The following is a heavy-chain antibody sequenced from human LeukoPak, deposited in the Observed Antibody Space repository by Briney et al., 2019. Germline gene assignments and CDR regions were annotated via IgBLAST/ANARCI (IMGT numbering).Heavy chain of an antibody. J-gene: IGHJ3*02. V-gene: IGHV4-30-4*01. Sequence: SETLSLTCTVSGGSISSGDYYWSWIRQPPGKGLEWIGYIYYSGSTYYNPSLKSRVTISVDTSKNQFSLKLSSVTAADTAVYYCARGGDGSGSYAFDIWGQGTMVTVSS. D-gene: IGHD3-10*01. CDR1: GGSISSGDYY. CDR3: ARGGDGSGSYAFDI. CDR2: IYYSGST.